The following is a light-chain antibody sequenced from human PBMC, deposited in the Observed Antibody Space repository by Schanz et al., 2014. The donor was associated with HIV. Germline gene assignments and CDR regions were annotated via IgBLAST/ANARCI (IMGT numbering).Light chain of an antibody. Sequence: EIVLTQSPGTLSLSPGERATLSCRASQSVSSSYFAWYQQKPGQAPRLLIFDASNRATGIPARFSGSGSGTDFTLTISSLEPEDFAVYYCQQYGRSPWTFGQGTKVDIK. V-gene: IGKV3-20*01. CDR3: QQYGRSPWT. CDR2: DAS. J-gene: IGKJ1*01. CDR1: QSVSSSY.